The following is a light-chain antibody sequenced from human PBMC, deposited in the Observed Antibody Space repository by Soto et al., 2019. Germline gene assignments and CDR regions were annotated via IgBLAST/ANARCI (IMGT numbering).Light chain of an antibody. V-gene: IGLV2-14*01. CDR1: SSDVGAYNY. J-gene: IGLJ2*01. Sequence: QSALTQPASVSGSPGQSSTISCTATSSDVGAYNYVSWYQQYPGKAPKLMIYEVINRPSGVSNRFSGSKSGNTASLIISGLQAEDEADYYCSSYTSSSTLVFGGGTKLTV. CDR2: EVI. CDR3: SSYTSSSTLV.